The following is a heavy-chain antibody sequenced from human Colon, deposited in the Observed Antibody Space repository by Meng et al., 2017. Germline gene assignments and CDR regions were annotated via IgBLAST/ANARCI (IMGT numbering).Heavy chain of an antibody. V-gene: IGHV1-3*01. CDR3: ARDERGGPYYFDY. CDR2: IYLDDGNR. CDR1: GYSFTSYG. Sequence: QVQLVQSGAELKKPGASVKVSCQASGYSFTSYGTHWLRQAPGRRPEWMGWIYLDDGNRRYSQKFQDRLTITTDIFAKTAYMELSSLRSEDTAVYFCARDERGGPYYFDYWGQGTLVTVSS. J-gene: IGHJ4*02.